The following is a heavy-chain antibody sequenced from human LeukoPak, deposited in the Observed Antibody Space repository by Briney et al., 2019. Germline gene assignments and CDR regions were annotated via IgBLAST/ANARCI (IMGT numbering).Heavy chain of an antibody. D-gene: IGHD6-19*01. Sequence: GASVKVSCKASGGTFSSYAISWVRQAPGQGLEWMGGIIPIFGTANYAQKFQGRVTITADKSTSTAYMELSSLRSEDTAVYYCASPKYSSGWYGGYYYYMDVWGKGTTVTVSS. V-gene: IGHV1-69*06. J-gene: IGHJ6*03. CDR2: IIPIFGTA. CDR1: GGTFSSYA. CDR3: ASPKYSSGWYGGYYYYMDV.